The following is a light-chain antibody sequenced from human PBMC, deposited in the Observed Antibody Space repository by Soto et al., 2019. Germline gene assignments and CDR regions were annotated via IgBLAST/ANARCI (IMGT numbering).Light chain of an antibody. CDR2: AAS. J-gene: IGKJ4*01. CDR1: QVISNF. Sequence: DIQMTQSPSSLSAPVGDRVTVTCRASQVISNFLVWYQQKPGKVPKLLIYAASTLQSGVPSRFSGSGSGTDFTLTISGLQPEDVATYYCQQYNSVPRTFGGGTKVEIK. V-gene: IGKV1-27*01. CDR3: QQYNSVPRT.